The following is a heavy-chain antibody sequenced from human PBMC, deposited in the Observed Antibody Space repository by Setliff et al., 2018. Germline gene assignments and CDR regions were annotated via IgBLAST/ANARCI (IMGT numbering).Heavy chain of an antibody. J-gene: IGHJ3*01. V-gene: IGHV1-18*01. D-gene: IGHD3-16*02. CDR1: GYTFSDYG. Sequence: ASVKVSCKAPGYTFSDYGITWVRQAPGQGLEWMGWISAYSGKAYYAQKLQGRATMTTDTSTGTAYLELRSLRSDDTAVYYCARDPLYRENLSRVFDFWGQGTMVTVSS. CDR3: ARDPLYRENLSRVFDF. CDR2: ISAYSGKA.